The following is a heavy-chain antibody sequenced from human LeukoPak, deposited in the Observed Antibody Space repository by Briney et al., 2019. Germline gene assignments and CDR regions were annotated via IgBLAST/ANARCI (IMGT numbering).Heavy chain of an antibody. V-gene: IGHV4-59*01. Sequence: PSETLSLTCSVSGGSLSSYYWSWIRHSLGKQLERIGDIHDSGSTNYNPSLNSRVTIFMDTSKNQFSLRLSSVTAADTAVYYCARDRAAGGLGYNWFDPWSQGVLVTVSS. CDR1: GGSLSSYY. CDR3: ARDRAAGGLGYNWFDP. J-gene: IGHJ5*02. CDR2: IHDSGST. D-gene: IGHD6-19*01.